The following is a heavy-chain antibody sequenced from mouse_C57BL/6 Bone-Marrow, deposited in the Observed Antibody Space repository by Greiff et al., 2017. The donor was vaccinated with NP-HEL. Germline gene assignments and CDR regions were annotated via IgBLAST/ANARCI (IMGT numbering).Heavy chain of an antibody. CDR3: AREGGLRRRTYAMDY. CDR1: GFTFSDYY. J-gene: IGHJ4*01. D-gene: IGHD2-4*01. Sequence: EVKLVESEGGLVQPGSSMKLSCTTSGFTFSDYYMAWVRQVPEKGLDWVANINYDGSSTYYLDSLKSRFIISLANATIILYLQMSSLKSEDTATYYCAREGGLRRRTYAMDYWGQGTSVTVSS. V-gene: IGHV5-16*01. CDR2: INYDGSST.